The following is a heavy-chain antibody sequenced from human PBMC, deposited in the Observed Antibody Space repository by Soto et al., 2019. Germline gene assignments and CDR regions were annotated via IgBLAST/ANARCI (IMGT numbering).Heavy chain of an antibody. CDR3: ARALWGGYDFWSGYQLDQHHDAFDI. V-gene: IGHV4-31*03. CDR2: IYYSGST. D-gene: IGHD3-3*01. CDR1: GGSISSGGYY. Sequence: QVQLQESGPGLVKPSQTLSLTCTVSGGSISSGGYYWSWIRQHPGKGLEWIGYIYYSGSTYYNPSLKSRVTISVDTSKNQFSLKLSSVTAADTAVYYCARALWGGYDFWSGYQLDQHHDAFDIWGQGTMVTVSS. J-gene: IGHJ3*02.